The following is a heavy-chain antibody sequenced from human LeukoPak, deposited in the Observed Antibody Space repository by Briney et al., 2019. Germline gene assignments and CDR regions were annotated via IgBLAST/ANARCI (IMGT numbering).Heavy chain of an antibody. D-gene: IGHD6-19*01. CDR2: IRYDGSNK. CDR3: ATGYSSGWYGRLDY. CDR1: GFTFSSYA. J-gene: IGHJ4*02. Sequence: GGSLRLSCAASGFTFSSYAMHWVRQAPGKRLEWVAFIRYDGSNKYYADSVKARFTLSRDNSKNTMYLQMNTLRAEDTAVYYCATGYSSGWYGRLDYWGQGTLVTASS. V-gene: IGHV3-30*02.